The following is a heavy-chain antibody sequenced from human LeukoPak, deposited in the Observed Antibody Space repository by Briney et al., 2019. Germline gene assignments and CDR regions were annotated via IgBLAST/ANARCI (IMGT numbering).Heavy chain of an antibody. Sequence: PGRSLRLSCAASGFTFSSYAMHWVRQAPGKGLEWVAVISYDGSNKYYADSVKGRFTISRDNSKNTLYLQMNSLRAEDTAVYYCARSRSSYGSGSYPDWFDPWGQGTLVTVSS. CDR3: ARSRSSYGSGSYPDWFDP. CDR2: ISYDGSNK. V-gene: IGHV3-30-3*01. D-gene: IGHD3-10*01. J-gene: IGHJ5*02. CDR1: GFTFSSYA.